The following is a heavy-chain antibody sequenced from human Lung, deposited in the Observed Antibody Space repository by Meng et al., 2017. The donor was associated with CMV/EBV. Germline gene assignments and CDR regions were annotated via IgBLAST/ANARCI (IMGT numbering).Heavy chain of an antibody. CDR3: LRRSGGSV. CDR1: GDSITNHKW. J-gene: IGHJ1*01. V-gene: IGHV4-4*02. CDR2: IPHRGSS. D-gene: IGHD3-10*01. Sequence: QVALRDAGPAPVKPAETLSLTCAVSGDSITNHKWWAWARQPPGKGLEWIGEIPHRGSSAYNPSLKSRVSMSIDKSKNQFSLKLTSVTAADMAVYHCLRRSGGSVWGQGTLVTVSS.